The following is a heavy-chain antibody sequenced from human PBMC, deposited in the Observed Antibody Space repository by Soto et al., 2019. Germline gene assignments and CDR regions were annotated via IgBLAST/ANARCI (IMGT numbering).Heavy chain of an antibody. D-gene: IGHD2-2*01. V-gene: IGHV4-31*03. CDR1: GGSISSGAYY. CDR3: ARGEVLPAASLDY. J-gene: IGHJ4*02. CDR2: IHYSGST. Sequence: SETLSLTCTVSGGSISSGAYYWSWIRQRPGKGLEWIGDIHYSGSTFYNPSLKSRVTISVDTSENQFSLKLSSMTAADTAVYYCARGEVLPAASLDYWGQGTLVTVSS.